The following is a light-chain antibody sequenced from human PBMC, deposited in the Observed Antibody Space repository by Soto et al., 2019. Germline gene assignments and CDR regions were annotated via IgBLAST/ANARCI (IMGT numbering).Light chain of an antibody. CDR3: CSFAGSYTVV. CDR1: SSDVGRYNY. Sequence: QSALTQPRSVSGSPGQSVTISCTGASSDVGRYNYVSWYQQHPGKAPKLMIYDVSKRPSGVPDRFSGSKSGNTASLTISGLKAEDEADYYCCSFAGSYTVVFGTGTKLTVL. J-gene: IGLJ1*01. CDR2: DVS. V-gene: IGLV2-11*01.